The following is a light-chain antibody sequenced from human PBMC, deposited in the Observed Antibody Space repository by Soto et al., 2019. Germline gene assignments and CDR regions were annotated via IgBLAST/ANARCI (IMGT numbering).Light chain of an antibody. CDR3: QRRSRWPPIN. J-gene: IGKJ5*01. CDR1: ESLSTY. CDR2: DAS. Sequence: VGTQSPGTLSLSPGETVTLASRSSESLSTYLGWYPQRPGQAPRLLIYDASYRATGIPARFSGSGSGTDCTLTISGLEPDDFAVYSCQRRSRWPPINIGQGTRLEIK. V-gene: IGKV3-11*01.